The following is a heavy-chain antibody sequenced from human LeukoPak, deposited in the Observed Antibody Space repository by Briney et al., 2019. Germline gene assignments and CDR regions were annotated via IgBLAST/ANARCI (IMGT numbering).Heavy chain of an antibody. V-gene: IGHV3-66*01. CDR1: GFTFSSYG. J-gene: IGHJ4*02. CDR3: ARGIIGSGSYHFDY. D-gene: IGHD3-10*01. CDR2: IYSGGST. Sequence: GGSLRLSCAASGFTFSSYGMTWVRQAPGKGLEWVSVIYSGGSTYYADSVKGRFTISRDNSKNTLYLQMNSLRAEDTAVYYCARGIIGSGSYHFDYWGQGTLVTVSS.